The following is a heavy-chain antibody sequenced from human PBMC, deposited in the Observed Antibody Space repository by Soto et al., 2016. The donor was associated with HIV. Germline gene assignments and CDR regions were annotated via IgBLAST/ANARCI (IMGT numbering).Heavy chain of an antibody. CDR1: GFTFSTYA. J-gene: IGHJ3*02. D-gene: IGHD3-16*01. V-gene: IGHV3-64*01. Sequence: EVQLVESGGGLVQPGGSLRLSCAASGFTFSTYAMHWVRQAPGKGLEYVSAISDNGGKTYYASSVKGRFTVSRDNSKNTLFLQMGSLRAEDMAVYYCARAFGLGSTFDIWGQGTMVTVS. CDR3: ARAFGLGSTFDI. CDR2: ISDNGGKT.